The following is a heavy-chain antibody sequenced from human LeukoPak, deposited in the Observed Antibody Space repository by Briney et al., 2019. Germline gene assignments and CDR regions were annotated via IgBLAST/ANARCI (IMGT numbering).Heavy chain of an antibody. CDR1: GFNFGSYG. J-gene: IGHJ6*02. CDR3: SKSAVAGTHYYYYDMDV. CDR2: ISYDGSHE. D-gene: IGHD6-19*01. Sequence: GGSLRLSCAASGFNFGSYGMHWVRQPPGKGLEWVAVISYDGSHEYYADSVKGRFTISRDSSRNTLYLQMDSLRPEDTAMYYRSKSAVAGTHYYYYDMDVWGQGTTVTVS. V-gene: IGHV3-30*18.